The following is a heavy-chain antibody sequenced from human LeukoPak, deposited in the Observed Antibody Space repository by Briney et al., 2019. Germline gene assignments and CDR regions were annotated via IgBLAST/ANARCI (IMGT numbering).Heavy chain of an antibody. CDR3: ATEKENVRDYYGSGSYSRTDY. CDR1: GFTFSNAW. V-gene: IGHV3-23*01. CDR2: VGSSGDST. D-gene: IGHD3-10*01. J-gene: IGHJ4*02. Sequence: GGSLRLSCAASGFTFSNAWMSWVRQAPGKGLEWVSAVGSSGDSTYYADSVKGRFTISRDNSKNTLYLQMNSLRAEDTAVYYCATEKENVRDYYGSGSYSRTDYWGQGTLVTVSS.